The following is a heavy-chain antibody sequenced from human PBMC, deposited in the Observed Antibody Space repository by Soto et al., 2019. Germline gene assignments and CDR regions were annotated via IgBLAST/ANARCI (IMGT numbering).Heavy chain of an antibody. CDR3: ARSFRHSTVTDQSERDY. V-gene: IGHV1-69*02. Sequence: QVQLVQSGAEVTKPGSSVKVSCKASGGTFSSYTISWVRQAPGQGLEWMGRIIPILGIANYAQKFQGRVTITADKSTRTAFMELSSLRSADTAVYYCARSFRHSTVTDQSERDYWGQGTLVTVSS. CDR2: IIPILGIA. D-gene: IGHD4-17*01. J-gene: IGHJ4*02. CDR1: GGTFSSYT.